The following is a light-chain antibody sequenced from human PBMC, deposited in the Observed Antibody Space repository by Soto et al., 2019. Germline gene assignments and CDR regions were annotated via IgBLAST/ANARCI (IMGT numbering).Light chain of an antibody. J-gene: IGKJ5*01. Sequence: DIPMTQSPSTLSAPAGDRVTITCRASQSISSWLAWYQHKPGKAPKLLIYDASNLDSGVPSRFSGSGSGTEFSLTISNLQPDDCATYYCQHYSTYPITFGQGTRPEI. CDR1: QSISSW. CDR2: DAS. V-gene: IGKV1-5*01. CDR3: QHYSTYPIT.